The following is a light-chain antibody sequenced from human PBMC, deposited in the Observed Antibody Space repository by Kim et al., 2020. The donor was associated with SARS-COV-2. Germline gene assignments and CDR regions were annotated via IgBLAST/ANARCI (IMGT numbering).Light chain of an antibody. CDR1: SSHVVGYTY. V-gene: IGLV2-11*01. CDR2: DVS. CDR3: CSYAGSYGVV. J-gene: IGLJ2*01. Sequence: QSVAISWTATSSHVVGYTYVSWYQQHPGKAPKLMIYDVSKRPSGVPARFSGSKSGNTASLTISGLQAEDEADYYCCSYAGSYGVVFGGGTQLTVL.